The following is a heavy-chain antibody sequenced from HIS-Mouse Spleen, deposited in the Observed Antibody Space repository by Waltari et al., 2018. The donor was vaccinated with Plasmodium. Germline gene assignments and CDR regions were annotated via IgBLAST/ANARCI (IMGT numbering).Heavy chain of an antibody. V-gene: IGHV4-34*01. Sequence: QVQLQQWGAGLLKPSETLSLTCAVYGGSFSGYYWSWIRPPPGKGLAWIGEINHSGSTNYNPSLKSRVTISVDTSKNQFSLKLSSVTAADTAVYYCARVTSSGVYWYFDLWGRGTLVTVSS. CDR1: GGSFSGYY. D-gene: IGHD3-3*01. CDR3: ARVTSSGVYWYFDL. J-gene: IGHJ2*01. CDR2: INHSGST.